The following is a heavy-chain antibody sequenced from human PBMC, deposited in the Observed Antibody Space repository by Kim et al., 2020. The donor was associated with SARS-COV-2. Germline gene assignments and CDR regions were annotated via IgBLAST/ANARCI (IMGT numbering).Heavy chain of an antibody. CDR2: INPNSGGT. CDR1: GYTFTGYY. D-gene: IGHD3-10*01. V-gene: IGHV1-2*02. Sequence: ASVKVSCKASGYTFTGYYMHWVRQAPGQGLEWMGWINPNSGGTNYAQKFQGRVNMTRVTSISTAYMELSRQRSDDTAVYYCARDEGGTMVRRVIIGGWFDPCGQGTLVTVSS. CDR3: ARDEGGTMVRRVIIGGWFDP. J-gene: IGHJ5*02.